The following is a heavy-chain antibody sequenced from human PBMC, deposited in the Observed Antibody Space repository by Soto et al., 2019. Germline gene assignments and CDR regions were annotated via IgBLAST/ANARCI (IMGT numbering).Heavy chain of an antibody. CDR2: IYWDDDK. D-gene: IGHD2-21*02. V-gene: IGHV2-5*02. CDR1: AFSLSTGGVG. J-gene: IGHJ6*02. CDR3: IQSRCGGDCLQSYASYYYYGMDV. Sequence: SGPTLVNPTQTLTLTCTFSAFSLSTGGVGVGWIRQPPAKALEWLALIYWDDDKRYSPSLRSRLTITKDTSKNQVVLTMTNMDPVDTATYYCIQSRCGGDCLQSYASYYYYGMDVWGQGATVTVSS.